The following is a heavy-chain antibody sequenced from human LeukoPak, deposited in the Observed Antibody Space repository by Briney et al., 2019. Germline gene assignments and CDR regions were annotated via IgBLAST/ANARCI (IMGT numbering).Heavy chain of an antibody. CDR3: ARDRRVTMVRGVIITSDYYYYMDV. Sequence: SGTLSLTCTVSGGFISSGSYYWSWIRQPAGKGLEWIGRIYTSGSTNYNPSLKSRVTISVDTSKNQFSLKLSSVTAADTAVYYCARDRRVTMVRGVIITSDYYYYMDVWGKGTTVTVSS. D-gene: IGHD3-10*01. V-gene: IGHV4-61*02. CDR1: GGFISSGSYY. J-gene: IGHJ6*03. CDR2: IYTSGST.